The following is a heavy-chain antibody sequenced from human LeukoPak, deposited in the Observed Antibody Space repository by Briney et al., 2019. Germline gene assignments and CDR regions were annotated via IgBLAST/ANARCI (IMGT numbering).Heavy chain of an antibody. D-gene: IGHD3-22*01. J-gene: IGHJ3*02. V-gene: IGHV1-2*02. CDR2: SGGT. Sequence: SGGTNYAQKFQGRVTMTRDTSISTAYMELSRLRSDDTAVYYCARTLNYYDSSGYYYGAFDIWGQGTMVTVSS. CDR3: ARTLNYYDSSGYYYGAFDI.